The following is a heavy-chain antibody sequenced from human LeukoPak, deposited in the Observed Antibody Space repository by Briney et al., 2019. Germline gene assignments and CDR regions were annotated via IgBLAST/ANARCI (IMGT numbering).Heavy chain of an antibody. J-gene: IGHJ5*02. V-gene: IGHV4-59*01. D-gene: IGHD3-3*01. CDR2: IYYSGST. CDR3: ARGVGWFDP. CDR1: GGSISSYY. Sequence: SGPTLVKPSETLSLTCTVSGGSISSYYWSWIRQPPGKGLEWIGYIYYSGSTNYNPSLKSRVTISVDTSKNQFSLKLSSVTAADTAVYYCARGVGWFDPWGQGTLVTVSS.